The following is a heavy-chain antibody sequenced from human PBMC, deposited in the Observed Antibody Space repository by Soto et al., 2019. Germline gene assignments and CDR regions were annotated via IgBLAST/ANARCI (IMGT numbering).Heavy chain of an antibody. CDR1: GGNFSSYA. Sequence: SVKVSSKASGGNFSSYAISVVVQAPGQGLEWMGGIIPIFGTANYAQKFQGRVTITAGESTRTAYMELSSLRSEDTAVYSCAQPGLDYWGQGTLVTVSS. CDR2: IIPIFGTA. V-gene: IGHV1-69*13. D-gene: IGHD2-2*01. CDR3: AQPGLDY. J-gene: IGHJ4*02.